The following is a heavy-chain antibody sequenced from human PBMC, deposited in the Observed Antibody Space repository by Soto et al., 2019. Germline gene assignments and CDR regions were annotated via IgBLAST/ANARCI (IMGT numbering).Heavy chain of an antibody. CDR2: IYYSGST. CDR1: GGSISRSDFY. V-gene: IGHV4-30-4*01. J-gene: IGHJ5*02. CDR3: ASAPAYSGNYCWFDP. D-gene: IGHD4-4*01. Sequence: KPSETLSLTCTVSGGSISRSDFYWSWIRQPPGKGLEWIGYIYYSGSTYYNPSLKSRVTISVDTSKNQFSLKLSSVTAADTAVYYCASAPAYSGNYCWFDPWGQGTLVTVS.